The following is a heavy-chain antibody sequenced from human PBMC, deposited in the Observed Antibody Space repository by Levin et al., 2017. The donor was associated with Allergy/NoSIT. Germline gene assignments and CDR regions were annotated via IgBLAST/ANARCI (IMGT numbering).Heavy chain of an antibody. V-gene: IGHV3-33*01. D-gene: IGHD1-26*01. CDR2: IWYDGSNK. CDR1: GFTFSSYG. J-gene: IGHJ5*02. Sequence: GGSLRLSCAASGFTFSSYGMHWVRQAPGKGLEWVAVIWYDGSNKYYADSVKGRFTISRDNSKNTLYLQMNSLRAEDTAVYYCARDAWRGATVINNWFDPWGQGTLVTVSS. CDR3: ARDAWRGATVINNWFDP.